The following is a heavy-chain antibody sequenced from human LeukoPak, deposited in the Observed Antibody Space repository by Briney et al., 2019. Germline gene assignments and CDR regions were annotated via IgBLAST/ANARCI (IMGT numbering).Heavy chain of an antibody. J-gene: IGHJ4*02. D-gene: IGHD6-13*01. CDR3: AREGIAPQPRYYFDY. CDR2: IYYSGST. Sequence: SETLPLTCTVSGGSISSGGYYWSWIRQHPGKGLEWIGYIYYSGSTYYNPSLKSRVTISVDTSKNQFSLKLSSVTAADTAVYYCAREGIAPQPRYYFDYWGQGTLVTVSS. V-gene: IGHV4-31*03. CDR1: GGSISSGGYY.